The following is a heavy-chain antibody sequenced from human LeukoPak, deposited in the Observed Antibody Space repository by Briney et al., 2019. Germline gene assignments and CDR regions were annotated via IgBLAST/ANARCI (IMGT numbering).Heavy chain of an antibody. V-gene: IGHV3-33*01. D-gene: IGHD6-19*01. CDR1: GFTFSSYG. CDR3: AREGPGGEQWLVQGSFDI. Sequence: LGRSLRLSCAASGFTFSSYGMHWVRQAPGKGLEWVAVIWYDGSSEYYGDSVKGRFSISRDNSKNTLYLQMNSLRVEDTALYYCAREGPGGEQWLVQGSFDIWGQGTMVTVS. CDR2: IWYDGSSE. J-gene: IGHJ3*02.